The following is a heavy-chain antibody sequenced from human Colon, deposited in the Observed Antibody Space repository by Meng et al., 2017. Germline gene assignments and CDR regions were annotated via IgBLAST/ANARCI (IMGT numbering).Heavy chain of an antibody. D-gene: IGHD3-16*01. J-gene: IGHJ4*02. CDR3: ARERFGESPDY. CDR2: INPSGGGT. Sequence: QVELVQGVGEGEKPGASVKVSCKASGYTFSDYHMHWVRQAPGQGLEWMGIINPSGGGTRYAQKFQGRVTMSRDTSTSTVYMDLSSLTSDDTAVYYCARERFGESPDYWGQGTLVTVSS. CDR1: GYTFSDYH. V-gene: IGHV1-46*01.